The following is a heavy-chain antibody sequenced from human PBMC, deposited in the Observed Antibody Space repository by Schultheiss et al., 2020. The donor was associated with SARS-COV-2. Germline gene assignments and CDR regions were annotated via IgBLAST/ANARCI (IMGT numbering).Heavy chain of an antibody. CDR2: IWYDGSNK. CDR1: GFTFSSYG. CDR3: ARSPACGGDCA. Sequence: GGSLRLSCAASGFTFSSYGMHWVRQASGKGLEWVAVIWYDGSNKYYADSVKGRFTISRDNSKNTLYLQMNSLRAEDTAVYYCARSPACGGDCAWGQGTLVTVSS. D-gene: IGHD2-21*02. V-gene: IGHV3-33*01. J-gene: IGHJ4*02.